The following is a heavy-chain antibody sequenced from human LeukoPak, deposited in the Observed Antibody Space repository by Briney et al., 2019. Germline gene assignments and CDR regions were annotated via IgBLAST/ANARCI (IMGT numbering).Heavy chain of an antibody. Sequence: GGSLRLSCAASGFTFSSYSMNWVRQAPGKGLEWVSSISSSSSYIYYADSVKGRFTISRDNAKNSLYLQMNSLRAEDTAVYYCARGGNMVRGELDYWGQGTLVTVSS. D-gene: IGHD3-10*01. CDR2: ISSSSSYI. CDR3: ARGGNMVRGELDY. CDR1: GFTFSSYS. V-gene: IGHV3-21*01. J-gene: IGHJ4*02.